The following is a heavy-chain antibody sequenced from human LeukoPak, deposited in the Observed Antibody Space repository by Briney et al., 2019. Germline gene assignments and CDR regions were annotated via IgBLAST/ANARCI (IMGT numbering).Heavy chain of an antibody. D-gene: IGHD5-24*01. J-gene: IGHJ4*02. V-gene: IGHV3-30*03. Sequence: GGSLRLSCAASGFSFSSYGMHWVRQAPGKGLEWVALTSYDGSNKYYGDSVKGRFTISRDNSKNTLYLQMNSLRAQDAAVYYCSRHEALPGDYWGQGTLVTVSS. CDR2: TSYDGSNK. CDR1: GFSFSSYG. CDR3: SRHEALPGDY.